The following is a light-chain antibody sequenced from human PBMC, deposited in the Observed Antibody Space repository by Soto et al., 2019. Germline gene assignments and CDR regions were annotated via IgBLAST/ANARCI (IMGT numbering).Light chain of an antibody. Sequence: QSVLTQPPSASGTPGQRVTISCSGSSSNIGGNTVNWYQQLPGTAPKLLIYSTDQRPSGVPERFSGSKSGTSASLAISGLQSEDEADYYCATWDDSLNGPVFGGGTKVTVL. CDR3: ATWDDSLNGPV. CDR2: STD. CDR1: SSNIGGNT. V-gene: IGLV1-44*01. J-gene: IGLJ3*02.